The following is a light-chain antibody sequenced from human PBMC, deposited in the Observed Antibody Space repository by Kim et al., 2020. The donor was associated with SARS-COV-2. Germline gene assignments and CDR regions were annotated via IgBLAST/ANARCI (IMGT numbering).Light chain of an antibody. CDR3: QQYNNWYT. Sequence: EIVMTQSPATLSVSPGERATLSCRASQSVSSNLAWYQQKPGQGPRLLISGASTRATGIPARFSGSGSGTEFTLTISSLQSEDFAVYYCQQYNNWYTFGQGTKLEI. CDR1: QSVSSN. J-gene: IGKJ2*01. CDR2: GAS. V-gene: IGKV3-15*01.